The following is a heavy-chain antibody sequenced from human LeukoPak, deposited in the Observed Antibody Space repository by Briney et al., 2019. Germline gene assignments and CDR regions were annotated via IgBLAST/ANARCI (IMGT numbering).Heavy chain of an antibody. D-gene: IGHD5-18*01. CDR1: GGTFSSYA. J-gene: IGHJ4*02. CDR3: ARDPGYSYGYCGYYFDY. V-gene: IGHV1-69*13. CDR2: IIPIFGTA. Sequence: SVKVSCKASGGTFSSYAISWVRQAPGQGLEWMGGIIPIFGTANYAQKFQGRVTITADESTSTAYMELSSLRSEDTAVYYCARDPGYSYGYCGYYFDYWGQGTLVTVSS.